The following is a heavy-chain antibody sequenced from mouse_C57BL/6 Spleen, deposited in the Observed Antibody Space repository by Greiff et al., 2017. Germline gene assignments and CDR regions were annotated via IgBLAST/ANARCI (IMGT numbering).Heavy chain of an antibody. CDR3: VYYYGTSYWYFDV. Sequence: QVQLQQPGAELVKPGASVKLSCKASGYTFTSYWMHWVKQRPGQGLEWIGMIHPNSGSTKYNEQFKSKATLTVDKSSSTAYMQLSSLTSETSAVYYCVYYYGTSYWYFDVWGTGTTVTVSS. V-gene: IGHV1-64*01. D-gene: IGHD1-1*01. CDR1: GYTFTSYW. J-gene: IGHJ1*03. CDR2: IHPNSGST.